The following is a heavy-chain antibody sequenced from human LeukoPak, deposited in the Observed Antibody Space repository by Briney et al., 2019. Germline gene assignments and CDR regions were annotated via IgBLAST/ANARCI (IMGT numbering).Heavy chain of an antibody. Sequence: ASVKVSCKASGYTFTSYGISWVRQAPGQGLEWMGWISAYNGNTNYAQKLQGRVTMTTDTSTSTAYMELRSLRSDDTAVYYCARGGKGYDFWSGYYGWYFDYWGQGTLVTVSS. J-gene: IGHJ4*02. CDR1: GYTFTSYG. CDR2: ISAYNGNT. V-gene: IGHV1-18*01. CDR3: ARGGKGYDFWSGYYGWYFDY. D-gene: IGHD3-3*01.